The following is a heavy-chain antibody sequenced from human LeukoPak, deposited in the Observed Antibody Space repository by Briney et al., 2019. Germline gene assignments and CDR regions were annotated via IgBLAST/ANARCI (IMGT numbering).Heavy chain of an antibody. CDR2: ISSNGGST. J-gene: IGHJ4*02. CDR3: ARWPTMGGR. V-gene: IGHV3-64*04. Sequence: TGGSLRLSCSASGFTFSSYAMHWVRQAPGKGLEYVSAISSNGGSTYYADSVKGRFTISRDNSKNTLYLQMDSLRVEDTAVYYCARWPTMGGRWGQGTLVTVSS. CDR1: GFTFSSYA. D-gene: IGHD3-16*01.